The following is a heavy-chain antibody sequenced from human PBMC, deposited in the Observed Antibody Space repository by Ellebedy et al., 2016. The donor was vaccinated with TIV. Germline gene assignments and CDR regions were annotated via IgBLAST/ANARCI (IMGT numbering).Heavy chain of an antibody. Sequence: SETLSLTCTVSGGSISSYYWSWIRQPPGKGLEWIGYIYYSGSTNYNPSLKSRVTISVDTSKNQFSLKLSSVTAADTAVYYCARLIAVAAHDAFDIWGQGTMVTVSS. D-gene: IGHD6-19*01. CDR1: GGSISSYY. J-gene: IGHJ3*02. CDR2: IYYSGST. CDR3: ARLIAVAAHDAFDI. V-gene: IGHV4-59*01.